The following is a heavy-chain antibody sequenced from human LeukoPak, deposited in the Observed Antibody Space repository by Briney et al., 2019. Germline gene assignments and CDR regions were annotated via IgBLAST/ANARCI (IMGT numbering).Heavy chain of an antibody. CDR1: GYTFTSYD. J-gene: IGHJ3*02. CDR2: IIPILGIA. Sequence: SVKVSCKASGYTFTSYDINWVRQAPGQGLEWMGRIIPILGIANYAQKFQGRVTITADKSTSTAYMELSSLRSEDTAVYYCATTLYGDYEAFDIWGQGTMVTVSS. D-gene: IGHD4-17*01. CDR3: ATTLYGDYEAFDI. V-gene: IGHV1-69*04.